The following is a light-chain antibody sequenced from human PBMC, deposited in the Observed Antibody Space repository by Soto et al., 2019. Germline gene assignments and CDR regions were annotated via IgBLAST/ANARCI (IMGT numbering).Light chain of an antibody. CDR3: MQALQSLT. Sequence: EIVMTQSPLTLPVTPVDPASISCRSSQSLLYNNTYNYLDWYVQKPGQSPQLLIYFGSNRAPGVPDRFSGSGSGTDFTLKINRVEAEDVGTYYCMQALQSLTVGQGTRREI. CDR2: FGS. CDR1: QSLLYNNTYNY. V-gene: IGKV2-28*01. J-gene: IGKJ5*01.